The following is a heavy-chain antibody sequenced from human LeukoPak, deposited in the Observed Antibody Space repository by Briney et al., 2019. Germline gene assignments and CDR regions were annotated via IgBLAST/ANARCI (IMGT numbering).Heavy chain of an antibody. CDR2: INHSGST. D-gene: IGHD3-10*01. CDR1: GGSFSGYY. V-gene: IGHV4-34*01. CDR3: ARDSCITMVRGGRVCNWFDP. Sequence: SETLSLTCAVYGGSFSGYYWSWIRQPPGKGLEWIGEINHSGSTNYNPSLKSRVTISVDTSKNQFSLKLSSVTAADTAVYYCARDSCITMVRGGRVCNWFDPWGQGTLVTVSS. J-gene: IGHJ5*02.